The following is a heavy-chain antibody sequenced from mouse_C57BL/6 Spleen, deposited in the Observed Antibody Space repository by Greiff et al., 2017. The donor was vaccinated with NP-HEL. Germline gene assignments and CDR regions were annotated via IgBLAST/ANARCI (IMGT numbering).Heavy chain of an antibody. Sequence: VQLQQFGTELVKPGASAKLSCKAFGYTFTSYWLPWVRQRPGQGLEWIGNINPSNGDTNYNEKFKSKATLTVDKSSSTAYMQLSSLTSEDSAVYNCARGGGNYYFYWYFDVWGTGTTVTVSS. CDR3: ARGGGNYYFYWYFDV. CDR1: GYTFTSYW. D-gene: IGHD2-1*01. CDR2: INPSNGDT. J-gene: IGHJ1*03. V-gene: IGHV1-53*01.